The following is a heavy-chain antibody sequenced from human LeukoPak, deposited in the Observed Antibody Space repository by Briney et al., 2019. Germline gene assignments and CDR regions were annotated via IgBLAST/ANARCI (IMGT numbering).Heavy chain of an antibody. CDR1: GYTFTSYD. J-gene: IGHJ3*02. Sequence: ASVKVSCKASGYTFTSYDINWVRQATGQGLEWMGWMNPNSGNTGYAQKFQGRVTMTRNTSISTAYMELSSLRSEDTAVYYCARGRIVRGVTGRAFDIWGQGTMVTISS. V-gene: IGHV1-8*01. D-gene: IGHD3-10*01. CDR3: ARGRIVRGVTGRAFDI. CDR2: MNPNSGNT.